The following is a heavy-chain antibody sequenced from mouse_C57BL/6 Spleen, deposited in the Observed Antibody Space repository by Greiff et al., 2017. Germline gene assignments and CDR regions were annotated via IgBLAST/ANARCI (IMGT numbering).Heavy chain of an antibody. CDR3: ATLYDYDRDYYDMYY. J-gene: IGHJ4*01. V-gene: IGHV1-50*01. Sequence: QVQLQQPGAELVKPGASVKLSCKASGYTFTSYWMQWVKQRPGQGLEWIGEIDPSDSYTNYNQKFKGKATLTVDTSSSTAYMQLSSLTSADSAVYYCATLYDYDRDYYDMYYWGQGTSVTVSS. D-gene: IGHD2-4*01. CDR1: GYTFTSYW. CDR2: IDPSDSYT.